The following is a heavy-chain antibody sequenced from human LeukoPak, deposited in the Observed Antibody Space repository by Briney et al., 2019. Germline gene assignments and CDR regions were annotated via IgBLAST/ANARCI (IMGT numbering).Heavy chain of an antibody. CDR2: IKLDGSDK. CDR1: GFTFRNYW. CDR3: ARVGQWLPDY. V-gene: IGHV3-7*01. Sequence: GGSLRLSCAASGFTFRNYWMSWVRQAPGKGLEWVANIKLDGSDKYYVDSAKGRFTISRDNAKNSVYLQMNSLRAEDTAVYYCARVGQWLPDYWGQGTLVTVSS. J-gene: IGHJ4*02. D-gene: IGHD6-19*01.